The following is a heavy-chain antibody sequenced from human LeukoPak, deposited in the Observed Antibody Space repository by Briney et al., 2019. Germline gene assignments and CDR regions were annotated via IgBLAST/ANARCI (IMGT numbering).Heavy chain of an antibody. CDR2: INTKTGGT. V-gene: IGHV1-2*02. CDR3: ARDRPGYSSYFDP. D-gene: IGHD6-19*01. CDR1: GYSFTDYH. Sequence: ASVAVSCKASGYSFTDYHMHWVRQAPGQGLEWMGWINTKTGGTNYAQTFQGRVTLTRDTSISTVYMEMSSLRSDDTAVYYCARDRPGYSSYFDPWGPGSLVSVSS. J-gene: IGHJ5*02.